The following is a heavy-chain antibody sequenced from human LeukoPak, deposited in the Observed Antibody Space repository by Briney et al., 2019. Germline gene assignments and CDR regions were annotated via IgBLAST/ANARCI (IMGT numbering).Heavy chain of an antibody. J-gene: IGHJ1*01. V-gene: IGHV4-30-2*01. Sequence: PSETLSLTCTVSGYSISSGTYYWSWIRQPPGKGLEWIGYISHSGSTYYNPSLKSRVTISVDTSKNQFSLKLSSVTAADTAVYYCARSLGSSSWYGYFQHWGQGTLVTVSS. CDR2: ISHSGST. CDR3: ARSLGSSSWYGYFQH. D-gene: IGHD6-13*01. CDR1: GYSISSGTYY.